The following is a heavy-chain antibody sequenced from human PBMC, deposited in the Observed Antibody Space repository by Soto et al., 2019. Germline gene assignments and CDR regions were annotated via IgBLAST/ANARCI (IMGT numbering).Heavy chain of an antibody. CDR2: ISSSSSYI. D-gene: IGHD3-22*01. V-gene: IGHV3-21*01. Sequence: PGGSLRLSCAASGFTFSSYSMNWVRQAPGKGLEWVSSISSSSSYIYYADSVKGRFTISRDNAKNSLYLQMNSLRAEDTAVYYCARDAFPTLLTMIVVVTYCGMDVWGQGTTVTVSS. CDR1: GFTFSSYS. CDR3: ARDAFPTLLTMIVVVTYCGMDV. J-gene: IGHJ6*02.